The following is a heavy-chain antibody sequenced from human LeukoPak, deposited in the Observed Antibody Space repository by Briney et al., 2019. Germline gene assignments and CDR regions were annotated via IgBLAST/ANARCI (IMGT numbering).Heavy chain of an antibody. CDR2: MYYSGGT. Sequence: SETLSLTCAVYGGSFSGYYWSWIRQPPGKGLEWIGYMYYSGGTNYNPSLKSRVTMLGDTSKNQFSLRLRSVTAADTAVYYCTRRNDLYSDSPVGDFDLWGRGTLVTVSS. D-gene: IGHD3-3*01. J-gene: IGHJ2*01. CDR3: TRRNDLYSDSPVGDFDL. CDR1: GGSFSGYY. V-gene: IGHV4-59*08.